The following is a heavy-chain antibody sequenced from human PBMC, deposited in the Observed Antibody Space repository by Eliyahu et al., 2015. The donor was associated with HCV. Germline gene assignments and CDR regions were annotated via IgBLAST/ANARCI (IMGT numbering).Heavy chain of an antibody. V-gene: IGHV4-34*01. Sequence: QVQLQQWGAGLLKPSETLSLTCAVYGGSFSGYYWSWIRQPPGKGLEWIGEINHSGSTNYNPSLKSRVTISVDTSKNQFSLKLSSVTAADTAVYYCARFATTIPGHGDYWGQGTLVTVSS. CDR1: GGSFSGYY. J-gene: IGHJ4*02. CDR2: INHSGST. CDR3: ARFATTIPGHGDY. D-gene: IGHD4-11*01.